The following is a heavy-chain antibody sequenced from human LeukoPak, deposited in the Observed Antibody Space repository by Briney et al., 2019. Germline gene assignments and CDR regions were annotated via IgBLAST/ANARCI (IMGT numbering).Heavy chain of an antibody. V-gene: IGHV4-34*01. CDR3: ARGRVSHYYDSSGYYPRRGGFDY. Sequence: SETLSLTCAVYGGSFSGYYWSWIRQPPGKGLEWIGEINHSGSANYNPSLKSRVTISVDTSKNQFFLKLSSVTAADTAVYYCARGRVSHYYDSSGYYPRRGGFDYWGQGTLVTVSS. CDR2: INHSGSA. D-gene: IGHD3-22*01. J-gene: IGHJ4*02. CDR1: GGSFSGYY.